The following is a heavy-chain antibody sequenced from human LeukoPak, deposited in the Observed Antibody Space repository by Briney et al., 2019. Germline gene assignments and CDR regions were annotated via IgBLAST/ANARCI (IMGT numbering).Heavy chain of an antibody. J-gene: IGHJ6*02. CDR3: AKGQGGSYYYYGMDV. V-gene: IGHV3-23*01. D-gene: IGHD1-26*01. CDR2: ISGGGRT. Sequence: GGSLRLSCAASGFTFSSYAMSWVRQAPGKGLEWVSDISGGGRTSSADSVKGRFTISRDNSKNTLYLQMNSLRAEDTAVYYCAKGQGGSYYYYGMDVWGQGTTVTVSS. CDR1: GFTFSSYA.